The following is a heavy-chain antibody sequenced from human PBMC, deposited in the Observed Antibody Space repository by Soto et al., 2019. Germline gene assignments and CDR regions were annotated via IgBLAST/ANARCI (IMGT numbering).Heavy chain of an antibody. Sequence: QVQLEPSGPEVKRPGTSVKVSCKASGGAFGRYSVSWVRQAPGQGLEWIGGVIPVFNTSNYSMKFQGRVAISADESTSTVFMDLRRLGSEDTAIYEWARGDEMTAVTIFEYWGQGTLVTVSS. CDR1: GGAFGRYS. J-gene: IGHJ4*02. CDR2: VIPVFNTS. V-gene: IGHV1-69*01. D-gene: IGHD6-19*01. CDR3: ARGDEMTAVTIFEY.